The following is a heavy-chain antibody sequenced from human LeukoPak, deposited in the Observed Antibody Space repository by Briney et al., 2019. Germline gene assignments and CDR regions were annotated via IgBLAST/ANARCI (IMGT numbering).Heavy chain of an antibody. CDR3: ARGYILRFLEAWFDP. V-gene: IGHV4-61*02. J-gene: IGHJ5*02. D-gene: IGHD3-3*01. CDR1: GGSISSGSYY. Sequence: SETLSLTCTVSGGSISSGSYYWSWIRQPAGKGLEWIGRIYTSGSTNYNPSLKSRVTISVDTSKNQFSLKLSSVTAADTAVYYCARGYILRFLEAWFDPWGRGTLVTVSS. CDR2: IYTSGST.